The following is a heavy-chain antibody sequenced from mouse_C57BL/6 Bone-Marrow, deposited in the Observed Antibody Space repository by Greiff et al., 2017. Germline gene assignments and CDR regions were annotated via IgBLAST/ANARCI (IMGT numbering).Heavy chain of an antibody. Sequence: QVQLQQPGTELVKPGASVKLSCKASGYTFTSYWMHWVKQRPGQGLEWIGNINPSNGGTNYNEKFKSKATLTVDKSSSTAYMQLSSLTSEDSAVXYWARSGGSRGAWFAYWGQGTLVTVSA. D-gene: IGHD1-1*01. CDR2: INPSNGGT. CDR1: GYTFTSYW. CDR3: ARSGGSRGAWFAY. J-gene: IGHJ3*01. V-gene: IGHV1-53*01.